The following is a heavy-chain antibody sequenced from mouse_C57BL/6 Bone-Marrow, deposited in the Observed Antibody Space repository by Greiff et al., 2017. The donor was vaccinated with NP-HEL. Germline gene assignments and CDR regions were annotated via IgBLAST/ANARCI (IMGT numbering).Heavy chain of an antibody. V-gene: IGHV1-26*01. CDR1: GYTFTDYY. D-gene: IGHD1-1*01. CDR2: INPNNGGT. Sequence: EVQLQQSGPELVKPGASVKISCKASGYTFTDYYMNWVKQSHGKSLEWIGDINPNNGGTSYNQKFKGKATLTVDKSSSTAYMELRSPTSEDSAVYYCARGDYGSSYDYFDYWGQGTTLTVSS. CDR3: ARGDYGSSYDYFDY. J-gene: IGHJ2*01.